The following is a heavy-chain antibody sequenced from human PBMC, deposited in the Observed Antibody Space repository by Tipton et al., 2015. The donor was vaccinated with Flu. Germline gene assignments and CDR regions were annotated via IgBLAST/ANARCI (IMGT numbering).Heavy chain of an antibody. V-gene: IGHV3-30*02. CDR1: GFTFSSYG. Sequence: SLRLSCAASGFTFSSYGMYWVRQAPGKGLEWVAFIRYDVSNKYYADSVKGRFTISRDNSKNTLYLQMNSLRAEDTAVYYCAKEEGYCSSTSCQITYYYYGMDVWGQGTTVTVSS. J-gene: IGHJ6*02. D-gene: IGHD2-2*01. CDR2: IRYDVSNK. CDR3: AKEEGYCSSTSCQITYYYYGMDV.